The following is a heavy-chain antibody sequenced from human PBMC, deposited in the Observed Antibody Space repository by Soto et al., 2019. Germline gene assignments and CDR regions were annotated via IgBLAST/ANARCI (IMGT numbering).Heavy chain of an antibody. D-gene: IGHD4-4*01. CDR1: GYSFTSFW. V-gene: IGHV5-10-1*01. CDR2: IDPSDSYT. Sequence: PGESLKISCEGSGYSFTSFWINWVRQMPGKGLEWIVRIDPSDSYTSYSPSFQGHVTISTDKSINTAYLQWTSLRASDTAIYDCARRSVSVNPVYGMDVWGQGTTVTVSS. J-gene: IGHJ6*02. CDR3: ARRSVSVNPVYGMDV.